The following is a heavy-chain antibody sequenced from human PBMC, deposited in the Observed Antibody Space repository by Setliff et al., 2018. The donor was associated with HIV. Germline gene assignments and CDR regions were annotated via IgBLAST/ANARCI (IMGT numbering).Heavy chain of an antibody. CDR1: GHSISDGSC. V-gene: IGHV4-38-2*02. J-gene: IGHJ4*02. CDR3: VGDENSLFWSYF. D-gene: IGHD2-8*02. Sequence: SETLSLTCTVSGHSISDGSCWGWIRQTPGKGLEWIGTFSHSGTTYYKPSLESRVTISAHTSQNQFSLKLNSVTAADTAVYYCVGDENSLFWSYFWGQGTLVTVSS. CDR2: FSHSGTT.